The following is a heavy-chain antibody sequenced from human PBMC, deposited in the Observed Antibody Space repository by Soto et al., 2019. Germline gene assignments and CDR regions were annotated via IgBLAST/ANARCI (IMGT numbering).Heavy chain of an antibody. V-gene: IGHV4-31*03. J-gene: IGHJ4*02. CDR1: GDSLSSGGNY. CDR3: ERVDQRGYFAILTDY. D-gene: IGHD3-9*01. CDR2: IYDSVNT. Sequence: PTETLSLTCTVSGDSLSSGGNYWSWIRQHPGKGLEWIGHIYDSVNTYYSPSLRSRVTISADMSKNQFSLNLRSVTAADTAVYYCERVDQRGYFAILTDYWGQGPLVTVSS.